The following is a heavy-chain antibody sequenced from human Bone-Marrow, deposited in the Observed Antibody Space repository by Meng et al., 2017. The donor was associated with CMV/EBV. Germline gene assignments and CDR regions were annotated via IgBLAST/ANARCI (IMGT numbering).Heavy chain of an antibody. V-gene: IGHV4-38-2*02. D-gene: IGHD3-16*01. CDR3: ALTAPGEGFDY. CDR1: DYSISSGYY. Sequence: SETLSLTCTVSDYSISSGYYWGWIRQPPGKGLEWIGSIYYSGSTYYNPSLKSRVTISVDTSKNQFSLKLSSVTAADTAVYYCALTAPGEGFDYWGQGTLVTVSS. J-gene: IGHJ4*02. CDR2: IYYSGST.